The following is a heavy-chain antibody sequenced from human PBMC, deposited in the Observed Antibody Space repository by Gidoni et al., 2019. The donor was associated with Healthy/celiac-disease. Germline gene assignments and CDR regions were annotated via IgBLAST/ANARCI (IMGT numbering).Heavy chain of an antibody. CDR3: ARGGAITMVRGVDWFDP. Sequence: QLQLQESGSGLVKPSQTLSLTCAVSGGSISSGGYSWSWIRQPPGKGLEWIGYIYHSGSTYYNPSLKSRVTISVDRSKNQFSLKLSSVIAADTAVYYCARGGAITMVRGVDWFDPWGQGTLVTVSS. D-gene: IGHD3-10*01. CDR2: IYHSGST. CDR1: GGSISSGGYS. J-gene: IGHJ5*02. V-gene: IGHV4-30-2*01.